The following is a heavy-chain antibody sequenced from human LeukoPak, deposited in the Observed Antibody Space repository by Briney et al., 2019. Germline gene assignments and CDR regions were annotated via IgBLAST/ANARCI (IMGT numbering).Heavy chain of an antibody. Sequence: GASVKVSCKASGYTFTSYGISWVRQAPGQGLEWMGWSSTYNTDTKHAQKLQGRVTMTTDTSTNTAYMELRDLRSDDTAVYYCARESNWAYYFDYWGQGTLV. CDR1: GYTFTSYG. D-gene: IGHD1-1*01. CDR2: SSTYNTDT. CDR3: ARESNWAYYFDY. V-gene: IGHV1-18*01. J-gene: IGHJ4*02.